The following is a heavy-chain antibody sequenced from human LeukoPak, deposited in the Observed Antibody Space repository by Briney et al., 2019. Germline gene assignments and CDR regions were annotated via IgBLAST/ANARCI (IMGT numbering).Heavy chain of an antibody. D-gene: IGHD3-10*01. J-gene: IGHJ4*02. CDR3: ARPDGSGSYRY. CDR2: INHSGST. Sequence: SETLSLTCAVYGGSFSGYYWSWIRQPPGKGLEWIGEINHSGSTNYNPSLKSRVTISVDTSKNQFSLKLSSVTAADTAVYYCARPDGSGSYRYWGQGTLVTVPS. V-gene: IGHV4-34*01. CDR1: GGSFSGYY.